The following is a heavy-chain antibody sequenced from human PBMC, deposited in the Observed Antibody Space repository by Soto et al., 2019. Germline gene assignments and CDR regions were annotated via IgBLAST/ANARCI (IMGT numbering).Heavy chain of an antibody. D-gene: IGHD3-10*01. CDR2: TYYSGST. J-gene: IGHJ5*02. CDR3: SDIKMVWGVIISRGRWLDP. CDR1: GGSFSSGDYY. Sequence: SETLSLTCTVSGGSFSSGDYYWSWIRQHPGKGLEWIGSTYYSGSTYYNPSLKSRVTISVDTSKNQFSLKLSSVTAADRAVYYCSDIKMVWGVIISRGRWLDPWGQRTLVTVSS. V-gene: IGHV4-31*03.